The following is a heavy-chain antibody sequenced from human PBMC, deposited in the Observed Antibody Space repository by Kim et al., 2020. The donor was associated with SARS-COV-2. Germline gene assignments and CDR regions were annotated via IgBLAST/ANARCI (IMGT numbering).Heavy chain of an antibody. V-gene: IGHV4-39*01. CDR3: ARRGSTVGVYYGMDV. CDR2: VSYSGST. CDR1: GASISSTSYS. D-gene: IGHD3-16*01. Sequence: SETLSLTCTVSGASISSTSYSWGWIRQPPGEGLEWIGTVSYSGSTYYSPSLKSRVTISVDTSKNQFSLKLSSVTAADTAVYYCARRGSTVGVYYGMDVWGQGTTVIVSS. J-gene: IGHJ6*02.